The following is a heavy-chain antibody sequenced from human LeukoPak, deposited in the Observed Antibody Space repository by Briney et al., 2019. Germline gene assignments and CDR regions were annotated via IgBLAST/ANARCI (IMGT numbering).Heavy chain of an antibody. D-gene: IGHD2-2*01. Sequence: GGSLRLSCAASGFTFSSYWMSWVRQAPGKGLERVANIKQDGSEKYYVDSVKGRFTISRDNAKNSLYLQMNSLRAEDTAVYYCARFLVPAAIGDFDYWGQGTLVTVSS. CDR1: GFTFSSYW. J-gene: IGHJ4*02. CDR2: IKQDGSEK. V-gene: IGHV3-7*01. CDR3: ARFLVPAAIGDFDY.